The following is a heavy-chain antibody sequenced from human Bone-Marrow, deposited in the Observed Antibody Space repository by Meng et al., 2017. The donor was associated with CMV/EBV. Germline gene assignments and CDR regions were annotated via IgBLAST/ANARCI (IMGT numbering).Heavy chain of an antibody. D-gene: IGHD3-22*01. CDR3: AREMYYYDSSGHNWFDP. Sequence: QVQLVQSGAEVKKPGASVKVSCKASGYTFTGYYRHWVRQAPGQGLEWMGWINPNSGGTNYAQKFQGWVTMTRDTSISTAYMELSRLRSDDTAVYYCAREMYYYDSSGHNWFDPWGQGTLVTVSS. CDR2: INPNSGGT. J-gene: IGHJ5*02. V-gene: IGHV1-2*04. CDR1: GYTFTGYY.